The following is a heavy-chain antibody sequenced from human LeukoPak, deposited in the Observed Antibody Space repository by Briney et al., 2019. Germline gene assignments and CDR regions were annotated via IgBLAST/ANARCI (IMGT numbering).Heavy chain of an antibody. CDR3: ARLGYCSSTSCPYYYYYGMDV. D-gene: IGHD2-2*01. V-gene: IGHV4-4*07. CDR1: GDSISTYY. CDR2: IYTSGST. Sequence: SETLSLTCTVSGDSISTYYWSWIRQSAGKGLEWIGRIYTSGSTNYNPSLKSRVTISVDTSKNQFSLKLSSVTAADTAVYYCARLGYCSSTSCPYYYYYGMDVWGQGTTVTVSS. J-gene: IGHJ6*02.